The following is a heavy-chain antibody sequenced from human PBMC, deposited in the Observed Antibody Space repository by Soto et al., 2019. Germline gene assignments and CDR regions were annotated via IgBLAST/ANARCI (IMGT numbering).Heavy chain of an antibody. D-gene: IGHD3-3*01. CDR3: ARRVLRFLEWSPSGWFDP. J-gene: IGHJ5*02. V-gene: IGHV5-51*01. CDR1: GYSFTSYW. CDR2: IYPGDSDT. Sequence: GESLKISCKGSGYSFTSYWIGWVRQMPGKGLEWMGIIYPGDSDTRYSPSFQGQVTISADKSISTAYLQWSSLKASDTAMYYCARRVLRFLEWSPSGWFDPWGQGTLVTVSS.